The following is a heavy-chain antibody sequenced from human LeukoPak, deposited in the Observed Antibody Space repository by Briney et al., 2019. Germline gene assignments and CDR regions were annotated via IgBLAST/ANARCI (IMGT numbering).Heavy chain of an antibody. CDR3: ARRSGQYYFDY. CDR1: GGSISSYY. D-gene: IGHD6-19*01. Sequence: ESSETLSLTCTVSGGSISSYYWSWIRQPPGKGLEWIGYIYYSGSTNYNPSLKSRVTISVDTSKNQFSLKLSSVTAADTAVYYCARRSGQYYFDYWGQGTLVTVSS. J-gene: IGHJ4*02. CDR2: IYYSGST. V-gene: IGHV4-59*08.